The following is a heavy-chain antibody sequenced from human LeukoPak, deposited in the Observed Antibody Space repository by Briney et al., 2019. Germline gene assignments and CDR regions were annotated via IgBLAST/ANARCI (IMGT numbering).Heavy chain of an antibody. Sequence: GGSLRLSCAASGFTFSSYAMSWVRQPPGKGLEWVSAISGSGGSTYYADSVKGRFTISRDNSKNTLYLQMNSLRAEDTAVYYCAKDLGNWNSGTPGSYWGQGTLVTVSS. V-gene: IGHV3-23*01. CDR2: ISGSGGST. CDR3: AKDLGNWNSGTPGSY. CDR1: GFTFSSYA. D-gene: IGHD1-7*01. J-gene: IGHJ4*02.